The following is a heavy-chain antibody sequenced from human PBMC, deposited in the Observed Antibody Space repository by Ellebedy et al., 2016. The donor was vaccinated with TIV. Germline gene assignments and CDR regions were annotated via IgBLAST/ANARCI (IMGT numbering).Heavy chain of an antibody. V-gene: IGHV1-46*01. CDR2: INASGGRT. CDR3: AREGQLWSHFDY. J-gene: IGHJ4*02. D-gene: IGHD3-16*01. Sequence: AASVKVSCKASGYTFTSYYVHWVRQAPGQGLEWMGTINASGGRTTYAQKFQGRVTLTRDTSTNTVYMELSSLRSEDTAVYYCAREGQLWSHFDYWGQGTLVTVSS. CDR1: GYTFTSYY.